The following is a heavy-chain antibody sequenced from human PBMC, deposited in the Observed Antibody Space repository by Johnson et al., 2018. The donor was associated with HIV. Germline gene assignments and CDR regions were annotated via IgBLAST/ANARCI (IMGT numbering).Heavy chain of an antibody. CDR3: ASEIYRPRPSSSWYVGAFDI. D-gene: IGHD6-13*01. Sequence: QMLLVESGGGVVQPGKSLKVSCAASGFTFSSYAMHWVRQAPGKGLEWVAVISYDGSNKYYADSVKGRFTISRDNSKNTLYLQMNSLRAEDTAVYYCASEIYRPRPSSSWYVGAFDIWGQGTMVTVSS. J-gene: IGHJ3*02. V-gene: IGHV3-30-3*01. CDR1: GFTFSSYA. CDR2: ISYDGSNK.